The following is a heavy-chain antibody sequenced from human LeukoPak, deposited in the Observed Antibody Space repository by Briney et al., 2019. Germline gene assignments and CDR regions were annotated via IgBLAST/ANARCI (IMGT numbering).Heavy chain of an antibody. V-gene: IGHV3-7*05. CDR1: GFPLSTHW. CDR2: INKDGSLK. Sequence: PGGSLRLSCAASGFPLSTHWMSWVRQAPGKGLEWVSNINKDGSLKTCADSVKGRFTISRDNAKNTLYLQMNSLRAEDTAVYYCARSIREFASGSGDYWGQGTLVTVST. CDR3: ARSIREFASGSGDY. J-gene: IGHJ4*02. D-gene: IGHD3-10*01.